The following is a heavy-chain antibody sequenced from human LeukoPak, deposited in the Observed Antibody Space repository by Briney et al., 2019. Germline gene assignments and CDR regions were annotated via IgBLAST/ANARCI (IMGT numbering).Heavy chain of an antibody. CDR1: GYIFSPYW. J-gene: IGHJ4*02. V-gene: IGHV5-51*01. Sequence: GESLKISCKVSGYIFSPYWIAWLRQMPGQGLEWMGIIHPGASETTYGPSFQGQVSISSDKSLNTAYLHWGSLGASDTAIYYCARRIAGSKSFDFWGQGTQVTVSS. D-gene: IGHD3-10*01. CDR2: IHPGASET. CDR3: ARRIAGSKSFDF.